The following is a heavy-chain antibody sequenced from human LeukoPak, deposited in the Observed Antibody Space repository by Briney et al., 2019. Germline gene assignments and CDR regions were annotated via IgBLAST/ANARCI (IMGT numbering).Heavy chain of an antibody. Sequence: ASVKVSCKVSGYTLTELSMHWVRQAPGKGLEWMGGFDPEDGETIYAQKFQGRVTMTEDTSTDTAYMELSSLRSEDTAAYYCATAVAGRGTLSDYWGQGTLVTVSS. CDR2: FDPEDGET. J-gene: IGHJ4*02. CDR3: ATAVAGRGTLSDY. D-gene: IGHD6-19*01. CDR1: GYTLTELS. V-gene: IGHV1-24*01.